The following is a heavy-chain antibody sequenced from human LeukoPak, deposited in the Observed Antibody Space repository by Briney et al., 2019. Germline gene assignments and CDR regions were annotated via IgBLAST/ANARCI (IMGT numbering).Heavy chain of an antibody. V-gene: IGHV1-8*01. CDR3: ARGVEMATIFPDY. J-gene: IGHJ4*02. D-gene: IGHD5-24*01. CDR2: ISGYNGNT. CDR1: GYSFTGYY. Sequence: GASVKVSCKASGYSFTGYYIHWVRQAPGQGLEWMGWISGYNGNTNYAQKFQGRVTMTRNTSISTAYMELSSLRSEDTAVYYCARGVEMATIFPDYWGQGTLVTVSS.